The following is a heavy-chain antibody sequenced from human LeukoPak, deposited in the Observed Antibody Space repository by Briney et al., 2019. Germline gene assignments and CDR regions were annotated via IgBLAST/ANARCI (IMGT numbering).Heavy chain of an antibody. CDR2: ISVSGGST. CDR1: GITFSNYV. D-gene: IGHD1-26*01. V-gene: IGHV3-23*01. J-gene: IGHJ4*02. Sequence: GGSLRLSCAASGITFSNYVMSWVRLAPGKGLEWVSGISVSGGSTYYADSVKGRFTISRDNSKNTLYLQMSSLRAEDTAVYYCAKGASGSYHTPYDYWGQGTLVTVSS. CDR3: AKGASGSYHTPYDY.